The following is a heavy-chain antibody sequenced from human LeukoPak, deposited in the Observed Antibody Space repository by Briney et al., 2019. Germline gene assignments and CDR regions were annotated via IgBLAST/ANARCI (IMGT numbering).Heavy chain of an antibody. Sequence: GRSLRLSCAASGFTFSSYAMSWVRQAPGKGLEWVSGISGTGGNTYYADSVKGRFTISRDNSKNTLYLQMNSLRAEDTAVFYCAKDREYSGSYRPGPTRYYYGMDVWGQGTTVTVSS. D-gene: IGHD1-26*01. J-gene: IGHJ6*02. CDR2: ISGTGGNT. V-gene: IGHV3-23*01. CDR1: GFTFSSYA. CDR3: AKDREYSGSYRPGPTRYYYGMDV.